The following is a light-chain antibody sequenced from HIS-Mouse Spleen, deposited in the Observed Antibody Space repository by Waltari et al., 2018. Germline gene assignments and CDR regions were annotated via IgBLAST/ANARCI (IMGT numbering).Light chain of an antibody. V-gene: IGKV1-5*03. CDR2: KAS. J-gene: IGKJ1*01. Sequence: DIQMIQSPSTLSASVGDRVTITCRASQSISSWLAWYQQKPGKAPKLLIYKASSSESGVPSRFSGSGSGTEFTLTISSLQPDDFATYYCQQYNSYSWTFGQGTKVEIK. CDR3: QQYNSYSWT. CDR1: QSISSW.